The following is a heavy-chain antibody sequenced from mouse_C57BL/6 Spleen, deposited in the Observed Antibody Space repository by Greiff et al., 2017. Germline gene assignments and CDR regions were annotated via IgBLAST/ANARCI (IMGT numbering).Heavy chain of an antibody. D-gene: IGHD1-1*01. Sequence: QVTLKESGPGILQSSQTLSLTCSFSGFSLSTSGMGVSWIRQPSGKGLEWLAHIYWDDDKRYNPSLKSRLTISKDTSRNQVFLKITSVDTADTATYYCAFYYYGSSPAAWFAYWGQGTLVTVSA. J-gene: IGHJ3*01. V-gene: IGHV8-12*01. CDR1: GFSLSTSGMG. CDR2: IYWDDDK. CDR3: AFYYYGSSPAAWFAY.